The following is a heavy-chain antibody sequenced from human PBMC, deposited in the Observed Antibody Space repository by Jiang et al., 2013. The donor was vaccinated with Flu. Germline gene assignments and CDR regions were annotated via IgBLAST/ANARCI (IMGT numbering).Heavy chain of an antibody. V-gene: IGHV1-69*01. CDR1: GGTFSSYA. D-gene: IGHD1-1*01. J-gene: IGHJ6*02. CDR2: IIPIFGTA. CDR3: ARVGDNWNDPAYYYGMDV. Sequence: SGAEVKKPGSSVKVSCKASGGTFSSYAISWVRQAPGQGLEWMGGIIPIFGTANYAQKFQGRVTITADESTSTAYMELSSLRSEDTAVYYCARVGDNWNDPAYYYGMDVWGQGTTVTVS.